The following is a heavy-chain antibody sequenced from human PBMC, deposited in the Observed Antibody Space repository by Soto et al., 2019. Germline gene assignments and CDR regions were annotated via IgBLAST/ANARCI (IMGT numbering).Heavy chain of an antibody. CDR3: ARDGPGLDYGDDYYFDY. D-gene: IGHD4-17*01. CDR2: IWYDGSNK. J-gene: IGHJ4*02. CDR1: GFTFSSYG. V-gene: IGHV3-33*01. Sequence: PGGSLRLSCAASGFTFSSYGMHWVRQAPGKGLEWVAVIWYDGSNKYYADSVKGRFTISRDNSKNTLYLQMNSLRAEDTAVYYCARDGPGLDYGDDYYFDYWGQGTLVTVSS.